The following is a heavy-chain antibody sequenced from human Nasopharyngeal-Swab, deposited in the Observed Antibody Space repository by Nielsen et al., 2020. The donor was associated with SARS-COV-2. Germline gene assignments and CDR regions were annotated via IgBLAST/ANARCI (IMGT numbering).Heavy chain of an antibody. J-gene: IGHJ4*02. D-gene: IGHD3-9*01. V-gene: IGHV1-69*13. CDR1: GGTFSSYA. Sequence: VKVSCKASGGTFSSYAISWVRQAPGQGLEWMGGIIPIFGTANYAQKFQGRVTITADESTSTAYMELSSLRSEDTAVYYCARGPGFDWLFQFDYWGQGTLVTVSS. CDR2: IIPIFGTA. CDR3: ARGPGFDWLFQFDY.